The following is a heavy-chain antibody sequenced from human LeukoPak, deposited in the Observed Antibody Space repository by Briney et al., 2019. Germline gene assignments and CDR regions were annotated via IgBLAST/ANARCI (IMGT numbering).Heavy chain of an antibody. Sequence: GGSLRLSCAASGFTFDDYGMSWVRQAPGKGLEWVSAISGSGGSTYYADSVKGRFTISRDNSKNTLYLQMNSLRAEDTAVYYCAKANYGDYDYWGQGTLVTVSS. J-gene: IGHJ4*02. D-gene: IGHD4-17*01. V-gene: IGHV3-23*01. CDR2: ISGSGGST. CDR3: AKANYGDYDY. CDR1: GFTFDDYG.